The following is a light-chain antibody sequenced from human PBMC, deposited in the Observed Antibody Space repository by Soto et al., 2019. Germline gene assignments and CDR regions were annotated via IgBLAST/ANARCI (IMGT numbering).Light chain of an antibody. CDR1: QDIAIY. V-gene: IGKV1-9*01. Sequence: IQLTQSPSSLSASVGDRVTITCRASQDIAIYLAWYQQKPGEAPKLLIYAASTLYGGVPSRCSGSGSGTDFSLTITSLQAEDFETYYCQQLRMYPSTFGGGTKVEIK. CDR3: QQLRMYPST. CDR2: AAS. J-gene: IGKJ4*01.